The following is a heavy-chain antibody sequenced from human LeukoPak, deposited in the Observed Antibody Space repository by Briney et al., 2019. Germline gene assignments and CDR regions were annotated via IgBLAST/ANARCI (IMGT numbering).Heavy chain of an antibody. Sequence: ASVTVSCKASGYTFTVYYLHWVRQAPGQGLEWMGWINPNSGGSNYAQKFQGRVTMTRDTSISTAYMELSRLRSDDTAVYYCARVPQGSSWPYYFDYWGQGTLVTVSS. CDR2: INPNSGGS. J-gene: IGHJ4*02. V-gene: IGHV1-2*02. CDR1: GYTFTVYY. D-gene: IGHD6-13*01. CDR3: ARVPQGSSWPYYFDY.